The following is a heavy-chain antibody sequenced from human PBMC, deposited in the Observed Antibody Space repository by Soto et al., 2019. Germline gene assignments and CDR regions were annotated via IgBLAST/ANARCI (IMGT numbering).Heavy chain of an antibody. V-gene: IGHV3-23*01. CDR2: ISGSGGST. Sequence: PGGSLRLSCAASGFTFSSYAMSWVRHAPGKGLEWVSAISGSGGSTYYADSVKGRFTISRDNSKNTLYLQMNSLRAEDTAVYYCAKITIHKYDFWSGYFGAATDYWGQGTLVTVSS. CDR3: AKITIHKYDFWSGYFGAATDY. J-gene: IGHJ4*02. D-gene: IGHD3-3*01. CDR1: GFTFSSYA.